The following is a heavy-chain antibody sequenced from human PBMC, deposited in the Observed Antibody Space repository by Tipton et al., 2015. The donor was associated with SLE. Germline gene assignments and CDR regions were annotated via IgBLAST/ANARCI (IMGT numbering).Heavy chain of an antibody. CDR3: AREYSSSAHFDY. CDR1: GFTFSSYA. D-gene: IGHD6-6*01. J-gene: IGHJ4*02. Sequence: SLRLSCAASGFTFSSYAMHWVRQAPGKGLEWVAVISYDGSNKYYADSVKGRFTISRDNSKNTLYLQMNSLRAEDTAVYYCAREYSSSAHFDYWGQGTLVTVSS. V-gene: IGHV3-30*04. CDR2: ISYDGSNK.